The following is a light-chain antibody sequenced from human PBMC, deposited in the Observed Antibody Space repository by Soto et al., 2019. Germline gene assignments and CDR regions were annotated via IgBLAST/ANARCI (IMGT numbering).Light chain of an antibody. J-gene: IGKJ1*01. Sequence: IVMTQSPATLSVSPGERVTLSCRASQRVSSNLAWYQQKPGQAPRLLIYGASTRATGIPARFSGSGSGTEFTLTISSLQSEDFAVYYCQQYNNWLWTFGQGTKVEIK. CDR1: QRVSSN. V-gene: IGKV3-15*01. CDR3: QQYNNWLWT. CDR2: GAS.